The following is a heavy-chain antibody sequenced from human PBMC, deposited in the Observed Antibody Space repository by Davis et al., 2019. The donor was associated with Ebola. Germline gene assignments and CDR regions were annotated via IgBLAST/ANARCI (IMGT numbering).Heavy chain of an antibody. CDR1: GGSISSSSYY. J-gene: IGHJ4*02. D-gene: IGHD1-7*01. Sequence: SETLSLTCTVSGGSISSSSYYWGWIRQPPGKGLEWIGYIYYSGSTNYNPSLKSRVTISVDTSKNQFSLKLSSVTAADTAVYYCARGRTTQDYWGQGTLVTVSS. V-gene: IGHV4-61*05. CDR2: IYYSGST. CDR3: ARGRTTQDY.